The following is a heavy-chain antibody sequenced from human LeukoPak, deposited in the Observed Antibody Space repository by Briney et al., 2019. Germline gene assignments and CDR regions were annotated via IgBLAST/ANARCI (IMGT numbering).Heavy chain of an antibody. Sequence: GGSLRLSCAASGFTFSSYAMSWVRQAPGKGLEWVSAISGSGGSTYYADSVKGRFTISRDNAKNSLYLLMNSLRDEDTAVYYCARGFWSGYSWGQGTLVTVSS. D-gene: IGHD3-3*01. CDR3: ARGFWSGYS. J-gene: IGHJ5*02. V-gene: IGHV3-23*01. CDR2: ISGSGGST. CDR1: GFTFSSYA.